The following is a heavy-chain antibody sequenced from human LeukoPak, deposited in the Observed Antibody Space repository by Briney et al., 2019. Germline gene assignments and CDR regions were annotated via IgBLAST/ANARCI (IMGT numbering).Heavy chain of an antibody. Sequence: SXXXXLTCTVSGSSISSAYYWGWIRQPPGKGLEWIGSISHSGTTYNSPSLKSRVTISLATSKNQFSLRLSSVTAADTAVYYCARGTSTIVATFSYWGQGALITVSS. CDR2: ISHSGTT. V-gene: IGHV4-38-2*02. D-gene: IGHD5-12*01. CDR3: ARGTSTIVATFSY. J-gene: IGHJ4*02. CDR1: GSSISSAYY.